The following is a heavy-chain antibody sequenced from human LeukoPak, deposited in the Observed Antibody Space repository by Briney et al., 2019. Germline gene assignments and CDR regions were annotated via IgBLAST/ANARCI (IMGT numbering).Heavy chain of an antibody. J-gene: IGHJ5*02. D-gene: IGHD4-17*01. CDR3: TRSYGDYEPNWFDP. V-gene: IGHV3-49*04. CDR1: GFTLSSYE. Sequence: GGSLRLSCAASGFTLSSYEMNWVRLAPGKGLEWVGFIRSKAYGGTTEYAASVKGRFTISRDDSKSIAYLQMNSLKTEDTAVYYCTRSYGDYEPNWFDPWGQGTLVTVSS. CDR2: IRSKAYGGTT.